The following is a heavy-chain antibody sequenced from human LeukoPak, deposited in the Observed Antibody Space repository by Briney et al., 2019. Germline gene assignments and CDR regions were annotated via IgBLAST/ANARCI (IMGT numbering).Heavy chain of an antibody. V-gene: IGHV3-23*01. CDR2: ISGSGRST. CDR1: GFTFSSYA. J-gene: IGHJ3*02. D-gene: IGHD3-22*01. Sequence: PGGSLRLSCAASGFTFSSYAMSWVRQAPGKGLEWVSAISGSGRSTYYADSVKGRFTISRDNSKNTLYLQMNSLRAEDTAVYYCAKEETYYYDSSGYYYGGRGALDIWGQGTMVTVSS. CDR3: AKEETYYYDSSGYYYGGRGALDI.